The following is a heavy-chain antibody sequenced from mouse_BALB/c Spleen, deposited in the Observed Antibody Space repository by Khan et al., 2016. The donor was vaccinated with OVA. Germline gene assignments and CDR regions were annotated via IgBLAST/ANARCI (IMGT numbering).Heavy chain of an antibody. J-gene: IGHJ3*01. CDR1: GFTFSDYG. Sequence: EVELVESGGGLVQPGGSRKLSCAASGFTFSDYGMAWVRQAPGKGPEWVAFISDLAYTIYYADTVTGRFTISRENAKNTLYREMSSLRSEDTAIYYCARGGGTAPFAYWGLGTLVTVSA. D-gene: IGHD1-2*01. CDR3: ARGGGTAPFAY. V-gene: IGHV5-15*02. CDR2: ISDLAYTI.